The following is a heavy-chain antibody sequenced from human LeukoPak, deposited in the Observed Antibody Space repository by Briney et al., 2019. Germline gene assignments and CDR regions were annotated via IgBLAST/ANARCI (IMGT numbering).Heavy chain of an antibody. J-gene: IGHJ4*02. V-gene: IGHV3-23*01. CDR2: ISGSGGST. CDR1: GFTFSSYA. D-gene: IGHD1-26*01. CDR3: AKHSGSYLSYFDY. Sequence: GASLRLSCAAAGFTFSSYAMSWVRQAPGKGLELVSAISGSGGSTYYADSVKGRFTISRDNSKNTLYLQMNSPRAEDTEVYYCAKHSGSYLSYFDYWGQGTLVTVSS.